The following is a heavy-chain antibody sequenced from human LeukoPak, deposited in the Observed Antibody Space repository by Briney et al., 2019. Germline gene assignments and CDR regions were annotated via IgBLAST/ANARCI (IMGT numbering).Heavy chain of an antibody. Sequence: ASVKVSCKVSGYTLTELSIHWVRQTPGKGLEWMGGFDPEDGETIYAQKFQGRVTMTEDTSTDTAYMELSSLRSEDTALYYCTVLGYCGSISCYPPGFDAFDIWGQGTMVTVSS. CDR2: FDPEDGET. V-gene: IGHV1-24*01. CDR3: TVLGYCGSISCYPPGFDAFDI. J-gene: IGHJ3*02. D-gene: IGHD2-2*01. CDR1: GYTLTELS.